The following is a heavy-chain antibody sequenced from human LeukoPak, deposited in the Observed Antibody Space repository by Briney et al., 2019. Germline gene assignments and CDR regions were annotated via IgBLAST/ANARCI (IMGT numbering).Heavy chain of an antibody. V-gene: IGHV1-69*04. CDR1: GGTFSSYA. CDR2: IIPILGIA. Sequence: SVKVSCKASGGTFSSYAISWVRQAPGQGLEWMGRIIPILGIANYAQKFQGRVTITADKSTSTAYMELSSLRSEDTAVYYCARGIRGYSVFDYWGQGTLVTVSS. CDR3: ARGIRGYSVFDY. D-gene: IGHD5-24*01. J-gene: IGHJ4*02.